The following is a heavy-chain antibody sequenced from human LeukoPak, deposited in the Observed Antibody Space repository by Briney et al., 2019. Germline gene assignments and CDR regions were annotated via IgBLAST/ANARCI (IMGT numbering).Heavy chain of an antibody. D-gene: IGHD1-26*01. CDR1: GFIFNAYW. CDR3: ARDPPVGGAYFDY. J-gene: IGHJ4*02. Sequence: GGSLRLSCEASGFIFNAYWMTWVRQAPGKGLEWLANIKEDGTEHNYLDSVKGRFTISRDNTKNSLYLQMNGLRADDTAVYYCARDPPVGGAYFDYWGQGTLVTVSS. V-gene: IGHV3-7*01. CDR2: IKEDGTEH.